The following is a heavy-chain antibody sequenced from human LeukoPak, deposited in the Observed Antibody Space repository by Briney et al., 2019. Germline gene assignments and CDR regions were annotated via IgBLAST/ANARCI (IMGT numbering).Heavy chain of an antibody. CDR1: GYTFSKYW. Sequence: GESLKISCEASGYTFSKYWIAWVRQVAGKGLEWMGIIYPGDSDTRYSPSFQGQVTISADKSISTAYLQWSSLKASDTAMYYCARTETYYGSGSYFDAFDIWGQGTMVTVSS. CDR3: ARTETYYGSGSYFDAFDI. J-gene: IGHJ3*02. D-gene: IGHD3-10*01. CDR2: IYPGDSDT. V-gene: IGHV5-51*01.